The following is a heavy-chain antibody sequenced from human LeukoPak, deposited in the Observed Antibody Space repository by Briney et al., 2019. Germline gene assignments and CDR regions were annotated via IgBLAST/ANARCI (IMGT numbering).Heavy chain of an antibody. V-gene: IGHV1-69*13. CDR2: IIPIFGTA. CDR3: ARSHYDSSGYYSRGAAFDI. J-gene: IGHJ3*02. Sequence: SVKVSCKASGGTFSSYAISWVRQAPGQGLEWMGGIIPIFGTANYAQKFQGRVTITADESTSTAYMELSSLRSEDTAVYYCARSHYDSSGYYSRGAAFDIWGQGTMVTVSS. D-gene: IGHD3-22*01. CDR1: GGTFSSYA.